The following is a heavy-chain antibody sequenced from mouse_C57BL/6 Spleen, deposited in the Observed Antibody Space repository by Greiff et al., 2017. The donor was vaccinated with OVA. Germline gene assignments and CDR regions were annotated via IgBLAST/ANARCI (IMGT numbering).Heavy chain of an antibody. J-gene: IGHJ3*01. CDR3: TRMGYSAWFAY. CDR2: IDPETGGT. CDR1: GYTFTDYE. Sequence: VQLQQSGAELVRPGASVTLSCKASGYTFTDYEMHWVKQTPVHGLEWIGAIDPETGGTAYNQKFKGKAILTADKSSSTAYMELRSLTSEDSAVDYCTRMGYSAWFAYWGQGTLVTVSA. D-gene: IGHD2-14*01. V-gene: IGHV1-15*01.